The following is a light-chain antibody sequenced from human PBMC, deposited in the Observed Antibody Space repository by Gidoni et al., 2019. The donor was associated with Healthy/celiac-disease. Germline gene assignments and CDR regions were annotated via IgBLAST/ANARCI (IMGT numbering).Light chain of an antibody. CDR1: QSVSSN. V-gene: IGKV3D-15*01. CDR2: GAS. J-gene: IGKJ2*01. CDR3: QQFNIWYT. Sequence: EIVMPQSPATLSVSPGERATLSCRASQSVSSNLAWYQQKPGQAPRLLIYGASTRATGIPARFSGSGSGTDFTLTISSLQSADFAVYYCQQFNIWYTFGQGTKLEI.